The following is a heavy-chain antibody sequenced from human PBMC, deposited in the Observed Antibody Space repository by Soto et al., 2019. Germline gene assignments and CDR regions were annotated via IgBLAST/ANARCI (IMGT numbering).Heavy chain of an antibody. V-gene: IGHV4-34*01. CDR3: ARGRITMVRGVRGYYFDY. J-gene: IGHJ4*02. Sequence: PSETQSLTCAVYGGSFSGYYWSWIRQPPGKGLEWIGEINHSGSTNYNPSLKSRVTISVDTSKNQFSLKLSSVTAADTAVYYCARGRITMVRGVRGYYFDYWGQGTLVTVSS. CDR1: GGSFSGYY. D-gene: IGHD3-10*01. CDR2: INHSGST.